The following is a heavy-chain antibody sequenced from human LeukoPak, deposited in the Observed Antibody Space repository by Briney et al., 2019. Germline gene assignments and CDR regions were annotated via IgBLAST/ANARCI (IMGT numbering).Heavy chain of an antibody. D-gene: IGHD5-12*01. Sequence: GSLRLSFAASGFTFSHHWMAWVRPTPGKGPERVANIDEDGDVKSYAESVKGRFTVSRDNGRTSVYLQMNSLRAEDTAIYYCARHVPRGRSDFDCWGQGALVTVS. V-gene: IGHV3-7*01. J-gene: IGHJ4*02. CDR2: IDEDGDVK. CDR3: ARHVPRGRSDFDC. CDR1: GFTFSHHW.